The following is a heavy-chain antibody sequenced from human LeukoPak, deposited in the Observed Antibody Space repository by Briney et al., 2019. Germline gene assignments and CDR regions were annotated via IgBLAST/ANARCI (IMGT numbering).Heavy chain of an antibody. D-gene: IGHD2-2*01. V-gene: IGHV4-34*01. CDR1: GGSFSGYY. CDR2: INHSGST. Sequence: PSETLSLTCAVYGGSFSGYYWSWIRQPPGKGLEWIWEINHSGSTNYNPSLKSRVTISVDTSKNQFSLKLSSVTAADTAVYYCARASPGSLKYCSSTSCSRRDYFDYWDQGTLVTVSS. J-gene: IGHJ4*02. CDR3: ARASPGSLKYCSSTSCSRRDYFDY.